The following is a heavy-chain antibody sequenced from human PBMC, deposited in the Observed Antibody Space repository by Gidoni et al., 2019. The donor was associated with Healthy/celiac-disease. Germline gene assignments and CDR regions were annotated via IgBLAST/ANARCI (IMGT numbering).Heavy chain of an antibody. Sequence: QAQLQESGPGLVKPSETLSLTCTVSGGSISSYYLSWIRQPPGKGLEWIGYIYYSGSTNYNPSLKSRVTISVDTSKNQFSLKLSSVTAADTAVYYCARGGYCSSTSCYHYYYGMDVWGQGTTVTVSS. CDR1: GGSISSYY. D-gene: IGHD2-2*01. J-gene: IGHJ6*02. CDR2: IYYSGST. CDR3: ARGGYCSSTSCYHYYYGMDV. V-gene: IGHV4-59*01.